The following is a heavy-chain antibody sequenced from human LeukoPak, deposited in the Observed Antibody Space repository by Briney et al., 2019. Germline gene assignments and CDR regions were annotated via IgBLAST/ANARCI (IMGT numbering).Heavy chain of an antibody. D-gene: IGHD3-10*01. Sequence: SETLSLTCAVYGGSFSGYYWSWIRQPPGKGLEWIGSIYYSGSTYYNPSLKSRVTISVDTSKNQFSLKLSSVTAADTAVYYCARPTRRLLWFGELSAFGAFDIWGQGTMVTVSS. V-gene: IGHV4-34*01. CDR1: GGSFSGYY. CDR2: IYYSGST. J-gene: IGHJ3*02. CDR3: ARPTRRLLWFGELSAFGAFDI.